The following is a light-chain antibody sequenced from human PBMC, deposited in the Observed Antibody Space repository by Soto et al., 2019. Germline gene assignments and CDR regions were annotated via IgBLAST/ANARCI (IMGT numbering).Light chain of an antibody. CDR1: SSDIGGYDY. J-gene: IGLJ1*01. CDR2: EVS. CDR3: TSYTSRNTRV. V-gene: IGLV2-14*01. Sequence: QSALPQPASVSGSPGQSITISCTGTSSDIGGYDYVSWYQQHPGKAPKLMIYEVSTRPLGVSDRFSGSKSGTTASLTISGLQAEDEADYYCTSYTSRNTRVFXTGTKVTVL.